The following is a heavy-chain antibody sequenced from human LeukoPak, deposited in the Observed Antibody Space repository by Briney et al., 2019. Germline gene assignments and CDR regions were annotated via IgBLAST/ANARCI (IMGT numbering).Heavy chain of an antibody. J-gene: IGHJ4*02. CDR3: AKDATPGNGIWDHFDS. CDR2: VGGGPDI. CDR1: GFSFNIYG. Sequence: QPGGSLRLSCVASGFSFNIYGMSWVRQAPGKGLEWVSNVGGGPDIHHADSVKGRFTGSRDDAKSTVYLQMNSLRVEDTAIYFCAKDATPGNGIWDHFDSWGQGTLVTVSS. V-gene: IGHV3-23*01. D-gene: IGHD1-26*01.